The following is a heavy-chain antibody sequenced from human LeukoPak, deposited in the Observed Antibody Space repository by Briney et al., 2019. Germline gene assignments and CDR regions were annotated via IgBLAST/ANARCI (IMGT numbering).Heavy chain of an antibody. J-gene: IGHJ4*02. D-gene: IGHD6-13*01. CDR2: INSDGSST. CDR3: ARGGSRTPLEFDY. Sequence: PGGSLRLSCAASGFTFSSYWMHWVRQAPGKGLVWFSRINSDGSSTSYADSVKGRFTISRDNAKDTLYLQMNSLRAEDTAVYYCARGGSRTPLEFDYWGQGTLVTVSS. CDR1: GFTFSSYW. V-gene: IGHV3-74*01.